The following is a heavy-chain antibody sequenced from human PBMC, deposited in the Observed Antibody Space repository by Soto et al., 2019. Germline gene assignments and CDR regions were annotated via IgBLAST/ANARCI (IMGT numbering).Heavy chain of an antibody. V-gene: IGHV3-23*01. CDR2: FSGRGGRS. D-gene: IGHD3-16*01. CDR3: AKAYFVWSSEQPYYFDY. J-gene: IGHJ4*02. Sequence: EVQLLDSGGGLVQPGGSLRLSCEALGFPFSNFAMTWVGQGPGKGLEWVSGFSGRGGRSYYADSVKGRFTISRDNSKSTLYLQMNSLRAEDTAVYYCAKAYFVWSSEQPYYFDYWGQGTLVTVSS. CDR1: GFPFSNFA.